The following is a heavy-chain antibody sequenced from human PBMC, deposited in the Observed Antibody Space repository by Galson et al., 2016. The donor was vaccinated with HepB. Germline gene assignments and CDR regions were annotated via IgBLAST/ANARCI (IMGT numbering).Heavy chain of an antibody. V-gene: IGHV5-51*01. CDR3: ARPGNYYDGSCFYYSDAFEI. J-gene: IGHJ3*02. CDR2: IFPHDSDT. Sequence: QSGAEVKKPGESLKISCQGSGYNFPLYWIGWVRQMPGKGPEWLGVIFPHDSDTRYRPSIQGQVTMSVDESINTAYLQWSSLKASDTAMYYCARPGNYYDGSCFYYSDAFEIWGQGTMVIVSS. D-gene: IGHD3-22*01. CDR1: GYNFPLYW.